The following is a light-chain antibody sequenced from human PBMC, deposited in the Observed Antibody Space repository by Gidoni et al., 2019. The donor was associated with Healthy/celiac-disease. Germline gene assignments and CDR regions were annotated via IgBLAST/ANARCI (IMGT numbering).Light chain of an antibody. CDR3: QQYYSIPHT. J-gene: IGKJ2*01. CDR1: QSVLYSSNNRNY. CDR2: WAS. Sequence: DIVMTQSPDSLAVSLGERATINCKSSQSVLYSSNNRNYLAWYQQKPGQPPKLLIYWASTRESGVPDRFSGSASGTDFTLSISSLLAEDVAVYYCQQYYSIPHTFGQGTKLEIK. V-gene: IGKV4-1*01.